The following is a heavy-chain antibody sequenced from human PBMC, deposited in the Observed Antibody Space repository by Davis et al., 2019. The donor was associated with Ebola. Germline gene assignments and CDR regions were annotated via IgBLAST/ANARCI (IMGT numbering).Heavy chain of an antibody. CDR3: ARVYSGYD. CDR2: ISNVGAYI. Sequence: GESLKIPCAASGFTFDVYTMNWVRQGPGKGLELVASISNVGAYIFYADSVKGRFTISRDNAKKFLYLQMDRLRVEDTGTYFCARVYSGYDGGQGTQVVVSS. J-gene: IGHJ4*02. CDR1: GFTFDVYT. D-gene: IGHD6-25*01. V-gene: IGHV3-21*01.